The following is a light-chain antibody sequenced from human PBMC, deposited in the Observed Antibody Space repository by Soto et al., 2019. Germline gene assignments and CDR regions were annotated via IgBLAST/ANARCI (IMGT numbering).Light chain of an antibody. Sequence: QLLLTQPPSVSGAPGQRVTISCTGSSSNIGAGYDVHWYQQLPGTAPKLLIYGNSNRPSGVPDRFSGSKSGTSASLAITGLQAEDEADYYCQSYDSSLSVSYVFGTGTKLTVL. CDR3: QSYDSSLSVSYV. J-gene: IGLJ1*01. V-gene: IGLV1-40*01. CDR2: GNS. CDR1: SSNIGAGYD.